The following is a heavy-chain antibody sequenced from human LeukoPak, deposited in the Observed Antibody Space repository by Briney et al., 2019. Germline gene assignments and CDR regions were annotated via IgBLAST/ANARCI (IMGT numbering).Heavy chain of an antibody. Sequence: PGGSLRLSCRGSGFTFGDHAMSWVRQAPGKGLEWVGFIRSKAYRGTTEYAAPVKGRFTISRDDSASIAYLQMNSLKTEDTAVYYCARGPIQLWIHNAMDVWGQGTTVTVSS. J-gene: IGHJ6*02. V-gene: IGHV3-49*04. CDR2: IRSKAYRGTT. CDR1: GFTFGDHA. D-gene: IGHD5-18*01. CDR3: ARGPIQLWIHNAMDV.